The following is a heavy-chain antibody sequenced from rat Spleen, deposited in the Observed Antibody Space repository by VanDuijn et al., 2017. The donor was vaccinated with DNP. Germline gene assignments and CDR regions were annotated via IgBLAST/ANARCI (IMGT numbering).Heavy chain of an antibody. CDR3: TTGTTGGVWFAY. V-gene: IGHV5-27*01. CDR1: GITFSDYY. Sequence: EVQLVESGGGLVQPGRSLKLSCAASGITFSDYYMAWVRQAPTKGLEWVATISTSGGSTYYRDSVKGRFTISRDNAKSTLYLQMDILRSEDTATYYCTTGTTGGVWFAYWGQGTLVTVSS. CDR2: ISTSGGST. D-gene: IGHD1-10*01. J-gene: IGHJ3*01.